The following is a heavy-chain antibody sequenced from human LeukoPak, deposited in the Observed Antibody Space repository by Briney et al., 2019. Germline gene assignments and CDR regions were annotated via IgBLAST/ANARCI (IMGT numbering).Heavy chain of an antibody. J-gene: IGHJ4*02. CDR3: ARDDSGSDY. Sequence: GGSPRLSCAASGFTFSDHYMSWIRQAPGKGLEWVSYLSSSNSYTNYADSVKGRFTISRDNAKNSLYLQMNSLRAEDTAVYYCARDDSGSDYWGQGTLVTSSS. V-gene: IGHV3-11*06. CDR1: GFTFSDHY. CDR2: LSSSNSYT. D-gene: IGHD3-22*01.